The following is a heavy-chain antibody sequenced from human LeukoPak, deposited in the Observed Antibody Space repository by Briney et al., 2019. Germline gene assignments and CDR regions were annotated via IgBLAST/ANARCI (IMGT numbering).Heavy chain of an antibody. J-gene: IGHJ3*02. CDR2: INPNSGGT. CDR1: GYTFTGYY. V-gene: IGHV1-2*02. D-gene: IGHD4-17*01. CDR3: ARGSRGYGDYESAFDI. Sequence: ASVTVSCKASGYTFTGYYMHWVRQAPGQGLEWMGWINPNSGGTNYAQKFQGRVTMTRDTSISTAYMELSRLRSDDTAVYYCARGSRGYGDYESAFDIWGQGTMVTVSS.